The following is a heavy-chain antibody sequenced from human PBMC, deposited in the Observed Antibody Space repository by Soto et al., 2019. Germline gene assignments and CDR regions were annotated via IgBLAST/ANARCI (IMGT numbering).Heavy chain of an antibody. CDR3: ARDPIRRNTQDY. CDR1: GGSISSGGYY. V-gene: IGHV4-31*03. Sequence: QVQLQESGPGLVKPSQTLSLTCTVSGGSISSGGYYWSWIRQHPGKGLEWIGYIYYSGSTYYNPSLKIRVTISVDTSKNPFSLKLSSVTAADTAVYYCARDPIRRNTQDYWGQGTLVTVSS. CDR2: IYYSGST. J-gene: IGHJ4*02.